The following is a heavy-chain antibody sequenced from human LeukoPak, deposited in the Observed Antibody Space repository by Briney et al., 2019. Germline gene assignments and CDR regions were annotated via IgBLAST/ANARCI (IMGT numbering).Heavy chain of an antibody. D-gene: IGHD3-3*01. CDR2: ISAYNGNT. Sequence: VASVKVSCKASGYTFTSYGISWVRQAPGQGLEWMGWISAYNGNTNYAQKLQGRATMTTDTSTSTAYMELRSLRSDDTAVYYCARRGGYYDFWSGGGTIHYFDYWGQGTLVTVSS. J-gene: IGHJ4*02. CDR1: GYTFTSYG. CDR3: ARRGGYYDFWSGGGTIHYFDY. V-gene: IGHV1-18*01.